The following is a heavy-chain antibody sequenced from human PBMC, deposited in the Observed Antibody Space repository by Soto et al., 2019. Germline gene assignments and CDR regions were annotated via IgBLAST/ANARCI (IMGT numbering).Heavy chain of an antibody. Sequence: EASVKVSCKVSGYTLTELSMHWVRQAPGKGLEWMGGFDPEDGETICAQKFQGRVTMTEDTSTDTAYMELSSLRSEDTAVYYCAIHAAGTTPIFDYWGQGTLVTVSS. CDR2: FDPEDGET. V-gene: IGHV1-24*01. D-gene: IGHD6-13*01. J-gene: IGHJ4*02. CDR3: AIHAAGTTPIFDY. CDR1: GYTLTELS.